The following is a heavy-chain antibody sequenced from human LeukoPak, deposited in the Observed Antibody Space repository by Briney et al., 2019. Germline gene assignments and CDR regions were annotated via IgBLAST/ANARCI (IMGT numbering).Heavy chain of an antibody. V-gene: IGHV1-2*04. D-gene: IGHD3-22*01. Sequence: ASVKVSCTASGYTFTGYYMHWVRQAPGQGLERVGWINPNSGGTNYAQKFQGWVTMTRDTSISTAYMELSRLRSDDTAVYYCARDYYDSSGFDYWGQGTLVTVSS. CDR2: INPNSGGT. CDR3: ARDYYDSSGFDY. CDR1: GYTFTGYY. J-gene: IGHJ4*02.